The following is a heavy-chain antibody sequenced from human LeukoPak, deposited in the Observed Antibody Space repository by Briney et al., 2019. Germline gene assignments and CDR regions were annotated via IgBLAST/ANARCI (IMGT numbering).Heavy chain of an antibody. CDR1: GGSVSSSSYY. CDR2: IYNSGST. V-gene: IGHV4-39*01. CDR3: ASVDSSYYYGMDV. J-gene: IGHJ6*02. D-gene: IGHD5-18*01. Sequence: SETLSLTCTVSGGSVSSSSYYWGWIRQPPGKGLEWVGCIYNSGSTYYDPSLKSRVTISVDTSKNQVSLKVNSVTAADTAVYYCASVDSSYYYGMDVWGQGTTVTVSS.